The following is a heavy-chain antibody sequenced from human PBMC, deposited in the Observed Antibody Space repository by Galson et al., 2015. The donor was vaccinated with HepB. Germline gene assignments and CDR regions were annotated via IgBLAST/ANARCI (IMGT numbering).Heavy chain of an antibody. CDR2: INHSGST. Sequence: SETLSLTCAVYGGSFSGYYWSWIRQSPGKGPEWIAEINHSGSTNYNPSLRSRVTISIDTSKNQFSLRLNSVTAADTAVYYCARFRPFRGPYRPFDPWGQGTLVTISS. CDR1: GGSFSGYY. V-gene: IGHV4-34*01. J-gene: IGHJ5*02. CDR3: ARFRPFRGPYRPFDP. D-gene: IGHD3-10*01.